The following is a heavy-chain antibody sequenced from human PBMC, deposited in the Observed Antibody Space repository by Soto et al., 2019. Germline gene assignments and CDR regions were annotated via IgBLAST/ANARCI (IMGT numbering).Heavy chain of an antibody. Sequence: PGGSLRLSCTASGFTFGDYAMSWFRQAPGKGLEWVGFIRSKAYGGTTEYAASVKGRFTISRDDSKSIAYLQMNSLKTEDTAVYYCTRQYYYDFNWLDPWGQGTLVTVSS. CDR2: IRSKAYGGTT. V-gene: IGHV3-49*03. J-gene: IGHJ5*02. CDR3: TRQYYYDFNWLDP. D-gene: IGHD3-22*01. CDR1: GFTFGDYA.